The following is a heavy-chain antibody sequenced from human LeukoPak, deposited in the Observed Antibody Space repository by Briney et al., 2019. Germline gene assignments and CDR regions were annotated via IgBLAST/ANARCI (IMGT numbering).Heavy chain of an antibody. J-gene: IGHJ5*02. Sequence: SETLSLTCTVSGGSISSYYWSCIRQPPGKGLEWIGYIYYSGSATYNPSLKSRVTISVDTSKNQFSLKLSSLTAADTAVYYCARVPYGSGENWFDLWGQGALVTVSS. CDR3: ARVPYGSGENWFDL. D-gene: IGHD3-10*01. CDR2: IYYSGSA. V-gene: IGHV4-59*01. CDR1: GGSISSYY.